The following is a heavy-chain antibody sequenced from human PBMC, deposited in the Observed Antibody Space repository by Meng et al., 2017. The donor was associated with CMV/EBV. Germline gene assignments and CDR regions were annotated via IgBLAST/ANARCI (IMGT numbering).Heavy chain of an antibody. D-gene: IGHD6-6*01. CDR3: ARDYSGIAARPGFDP. V-gene: IGHV1-69*12. CDR1: GGTFSSYS. Sequence: VQLVWSWAEVKKPGSSVKVSCKGSGGTFSSYSISWVRQAPGQGLEWMGGIIPIFGTANYAQKFQGRVTITAAESTSTAYMELSSLRSEDTAVYYCARDYSGIAARPGFDPWGQGTLVTVSS. J-gene: IGHJ5*02. CDR2: IIPIFGTA.